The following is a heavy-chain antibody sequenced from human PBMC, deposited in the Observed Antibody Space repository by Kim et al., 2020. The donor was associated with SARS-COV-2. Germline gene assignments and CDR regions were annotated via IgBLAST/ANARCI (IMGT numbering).Heavy chain of an antibody. J-gene: IGHJ4*02. V-gene: IGHV3-7*04. D-gene: IGHD3-10*01. CDR2: INQDGSEK. CDR3: ARGDFDSGDS. CDR1: GFTFSNYW. Sequence: GGSLRLSCAVSGFTFSNYWMSWVRQAPGKGLEWVANINQDGSEKYHGASVGGRFTISRDNAKNSLYLQMSSLRAEDTAIYYCARGDFDSGDSWGQGTLFTVSS.